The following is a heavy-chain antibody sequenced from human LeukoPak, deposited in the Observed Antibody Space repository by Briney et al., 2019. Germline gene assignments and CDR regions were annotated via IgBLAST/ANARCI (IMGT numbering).Heavy chain of an antibody. CDR2: GYYSGST. J-gene: IGHJ3*02. Sequence: TFSSYGMSWVRQAPGKGLEWIESGYYSGSTYYNPSLKSRVTISVDTSKNQFSLKLSSVTAADTAVYYCARSIAAADVFDIWGQGTMVTVSS. CDR3: ARSIAAADVFDI. D-gene: IGHD6-13*01. V-gene: IGHV4-39*07. CDR1: TFSSYG.